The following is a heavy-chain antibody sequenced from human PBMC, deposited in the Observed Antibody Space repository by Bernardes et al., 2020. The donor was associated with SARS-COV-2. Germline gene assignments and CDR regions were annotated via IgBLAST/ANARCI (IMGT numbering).Heavy chain of an antibody. CDR3: AKDNAEIYVGSGNDYYYYGMDV. Sequence: GGSLRLSCAAAGFSIRKYGMSWVRQTPGKGLEWVSLFGGWRGSTYYADSVKGRFRISSDNSKNTVYLQMNSLRAEDTAVYYCAKDNAEIYVGSGNDYYYYGMDVWGQGNPGHRLL. J-gene: IGHJ6*02. D-gene: IGHD3-10*01. CDR2: FGGWRGST. V-gene: IGHV3-23*01. CDR1: GFSIRKYG.